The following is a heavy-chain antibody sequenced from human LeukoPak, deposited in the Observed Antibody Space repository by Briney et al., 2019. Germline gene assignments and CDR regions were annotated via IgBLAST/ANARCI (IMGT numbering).Heavy chain of an antibody. Sequence: SETLSLTCTVSGGSISSGDYYWSWIRQPPGKGLEWIGYIYYSGSTYYNPSLKSRVTISVDTSKNQFSLKLSSVTAADTAVYYCAREHERYSGSFHDYWGQGTLVTVSS. CDR1: GGSISSGDYY. J-gene: IGHJ4*02. D-gene: IGHD1-26*01. CDR3: AREHERYSGSFHDY. CDR2: IYYSGST. V-gene: IGHV4-30-4*08.